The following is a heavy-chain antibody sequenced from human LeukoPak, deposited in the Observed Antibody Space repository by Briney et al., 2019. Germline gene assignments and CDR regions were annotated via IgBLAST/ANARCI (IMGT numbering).Heavy chain of an antibody. J-gene: IGHJ4*02. Sequence: PSGTPSLTCAVSGGSISSSNWWSWVRQPPGKGLEWIGEIFYSGSTNYNPSLKSRVTISVDRSKNQFSLKLNSVTAADTAVYYCARDLDGYNPSFFYWGQGTLVTVSS. CDR1: GGSISSSNW. CDR3: ARDLDGYNPSFFY. D-gene: IGHD5-24*01. V-gene: IGHV4-4*02. CDR2: IFYSGST.